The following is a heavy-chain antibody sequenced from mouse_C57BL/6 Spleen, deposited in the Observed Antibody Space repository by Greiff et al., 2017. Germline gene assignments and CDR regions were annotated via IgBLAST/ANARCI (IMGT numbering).Heavy chain of an antibody. D-gene: IGHD2-4*01. V-gene: IGHV1-12*01. CDR3: AVIYYEYYYAMDY. J-gene: IGHJ4*01. Sequence: LQQSGAELVRPGASVKMSCKASGYTFTSYNMHWVKQTPRQGLEWIGAIYPGNGDTSYNQKFKGKATLTVAKSSSTAYMQLSSLTSEDSAVYFCAVIYYEYYYAMDYWGQGTSVTVSS. CDR1: GYTFTSYN. CDR2: IYPGNGDT.